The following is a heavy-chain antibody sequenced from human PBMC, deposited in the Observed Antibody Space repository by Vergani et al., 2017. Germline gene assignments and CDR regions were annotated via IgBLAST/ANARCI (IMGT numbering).Heavy chain of an antibody. D-gene: IGHD3-16*01. J-gene: IGHJ2*01. CDR2: IYYSGST. CDR1: GGSISSGGYY. Sequence: QVQLQESGPGLVKTSGTLSITCAVSGGSISSGGYYWSWIRQHPGKGLEWIGYIYYSGSTYYNPSLKSRVTISVDTSKNQFSLKRSSVTAADTAVYYCARTPRGARWALNWYFDLWGRGTLVTVSS. V-gene: IGHV4-31*11. CDR3: ARTPRGARWALNWYFDL.